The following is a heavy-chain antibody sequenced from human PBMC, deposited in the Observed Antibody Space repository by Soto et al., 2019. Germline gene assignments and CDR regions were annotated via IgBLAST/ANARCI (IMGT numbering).Heavy chain of an antibody. CDR3: ASDNIVVVPAAMAPGNYYYYGMDV. Sequence: GASVKVSCKASGGTFSSYAISWVRQAPGQGLEWMGGIIPIFGTANYAQKFQGRVTITADESTSTAYMELSSLRSEDTAVYYCASDNIVVVPAAMAPGNYYYYGMDVWGQGTTVTVSS. V-gene: IGHV1-69*13. D-gene: IGHD2-2*01. J-gene: IGHJ6*02. CDR2: IIPIFGTA. CDR1: GGTFSSYA.